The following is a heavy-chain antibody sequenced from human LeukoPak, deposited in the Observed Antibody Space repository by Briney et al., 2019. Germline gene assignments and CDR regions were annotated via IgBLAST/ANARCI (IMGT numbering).Heavy chain of an antibody. CDR1: GGSINSGSYY. CDR3: ARVTSGGYLDS. V-gene: IGHV4-61*02. D-gene: IGHD3-22*01. CDR2: IYTSGST. Sequence: SETLSLTCTVSGGSINSGSYYWSWIRQPAGKGLEWIGRIYTSGSTNYNPSLKSRVSISVDTSKYQFSLKLNSVTAADTAVYYCARVTSGGYLDSWGQGTLVTVSS. J-gene: IGHJ4*02.